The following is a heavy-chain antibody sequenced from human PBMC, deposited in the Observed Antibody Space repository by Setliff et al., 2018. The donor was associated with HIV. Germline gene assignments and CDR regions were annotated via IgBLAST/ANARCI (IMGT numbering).Heavy chain of an antibody. CDR1: GVSISSYY. D-gene: IGHD1-1*01. J-gene: IGHJ6*02. CDR3: ARDERASFDGLDV. Sequence: PSETLSLTCNVSGVSISSYYWSWIRQPPGKGLEYIGYIYSNGGTNYNPSLKSRVTISVDTSKNQFSLRLSSVTAADTAVYYCARDERASFDGLDVWGQGTTVTVSS. V-gene: IGHV4-59*01. CDR2: IYSNGGT.